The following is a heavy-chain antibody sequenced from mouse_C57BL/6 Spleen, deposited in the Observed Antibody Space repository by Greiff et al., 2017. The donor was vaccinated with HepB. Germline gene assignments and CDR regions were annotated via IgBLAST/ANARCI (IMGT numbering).Heavy chain of an antibody. D-gene: IGHD3-1*01. Sequence: VQLQQSGPELVKPGASVKISCKASGYAFSSSWMNWVKQRLGKGLEWIGRIYPGDGDTNYNGKFKGKATLTADKSSSTAYMQLSSLTSEDSAVYFCARGATDWGQGTLVTVSA. V-gene: IGHV1-82*01. J-gene: IGHJ3*01. CDR2: IYPGDGDT. CDR1: GYAFSSSW. CDR3: ARGATD.